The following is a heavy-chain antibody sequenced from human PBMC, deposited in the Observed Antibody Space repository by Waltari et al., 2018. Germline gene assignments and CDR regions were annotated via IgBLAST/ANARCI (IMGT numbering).Heavy chain of an antibody. CDR2: IKHSGST. CDR1: GGSFSGYY. Sequence: QVQLQQWGAGLLKPSETLSLTCAVYGGSFSGYYWSWIRQPPGKGLEWIGEIKHSGSTNYNPSLKSRVTISVDTSKNQFSLKLSSVTAADTAVYYCARARTAMVTCFDYWGQGTLVTVSS. D-gene: IGHD5-18*01. CDR3: ARARTAMVTCFDY. V-gene: IGHV4-34*01. J-gene: IGHJ4*02.